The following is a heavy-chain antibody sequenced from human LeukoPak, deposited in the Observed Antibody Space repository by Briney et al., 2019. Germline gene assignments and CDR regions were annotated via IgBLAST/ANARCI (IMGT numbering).Heavy chain of an antibody. CDR1: GYTFTGCY. CDR2: INPNSGGT. Sequence: ASVKVSCKASGYTFTGCYMHWVRQAPGQGLEWMGWINPNSGGTNYAQKFQGWVTMTRDTSISTAYMELSRLRSDDTAVYYCARAEEHYYYYGMDVWGQGTTVTVSS. CDR3: ARAEEHYYYYGMDV. J-gene: IGHJ6*02. D-gene: IGHD1-26*01. V-gene: IGHV1-2*04.